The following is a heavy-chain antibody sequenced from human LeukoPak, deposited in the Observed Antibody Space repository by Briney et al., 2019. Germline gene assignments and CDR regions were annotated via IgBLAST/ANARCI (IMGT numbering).Heavy chain of an antibody. J-gene: IGHJ4*02. V-gene: IGHV4-61*09. CDR2: VYTTGTT. CDR3: ARCTSTSCYNFDY. D-gene: IGHD2-2*02. CDR1: GGSINSGSFY. Sequence: KASETLSLTCTVSGGSINSGSFYWNWIRQSAGEGLEWIGHVYTTGTTNCNPSLRSRVTISLDTSKNQFSLNLNSVTAADTAVYYCARCTSTSCYNFDYWGQGTLVTVSS.